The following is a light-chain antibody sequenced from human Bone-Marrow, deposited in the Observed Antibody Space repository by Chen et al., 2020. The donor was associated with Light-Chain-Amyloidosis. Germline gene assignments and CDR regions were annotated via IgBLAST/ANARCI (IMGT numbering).Light chain of an antibody. CDR1: QTISSNY. Sequence: EIVLTQSPGTLSLSPGEGANLSCRASQTISSNYLTWYQQKFGQAPGLLIYGSSSRATGIPDRFTGSGSGTDFTLTINRLEPEDFAMYYCQQYGTSPLTFGGGIKVEIK. V-gene: IGKV3-20*01. CDR2: GSS. CDR3: QQYGTSPLT. J-gene: IGKJ4*01.